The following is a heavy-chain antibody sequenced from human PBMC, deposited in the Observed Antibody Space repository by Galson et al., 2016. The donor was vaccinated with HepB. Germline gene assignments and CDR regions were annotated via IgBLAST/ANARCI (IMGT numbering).Heavy chain of an antibody. D-gene: IGHD4-17*01. CDR1: GYTFINYG. J-gene: IGHJ2*01. CDR3: ARDRGYGDYIHLWYFDL. CDR2: ISAYNGKT. Sequence: SVKVSCKASGYTFINYGISWVRQAPGLGLEWMGWISAYNGKTNYAQKFKGRVTMTTGTSTSTAYMELRSLRSDDTAVYYCARDRGYGDYIHLWYFDLGGRGTLLTVSS. V-gene: IGHV1-18*01.